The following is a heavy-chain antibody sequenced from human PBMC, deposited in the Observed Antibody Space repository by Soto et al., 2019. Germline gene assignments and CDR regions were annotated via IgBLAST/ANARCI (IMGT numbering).Heavy chain of an antibody. CDR1: GYTFTSYY. CDR2: INPSGGST. V-gene: IGHV1-46*03. CDR3: ARVSSASGAFDI. D-gene: IGHD6-25*01. J-gene: IGHJ3*02. Sequence: QVQLVQSGAEVKKPGASVKVSCKASGYTFTSYYMHWVRQAPGQGLEWMGIINPSGGSTSYAQKLQGRVTMARDTSPSTVYMELSSLRSEHTAVYYCARVSSASGAFDIWGQGTMVPVSS.